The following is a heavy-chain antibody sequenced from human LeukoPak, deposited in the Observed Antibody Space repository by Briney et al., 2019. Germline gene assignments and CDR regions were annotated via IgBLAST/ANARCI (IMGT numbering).Heavy chain of an antibody. CDR2: ISGSGGST. CDR3: AKAPTGYSSGWYNY. J-gene: IGHJ4*02. CDR1: GFTFSSYA. V-gene: IGHV3-23*01. Sequence: PGGSLRLSCAASGFTFSSYAMSWVRPAPGKGLEWVSAISGSGGSTYYADSVKGRFTISRDNSKNTLYLQMNSLRAEDTAVYYCAKAPTGYSSGWYNYWGQGTLVTVSS. D-gene: IGHD6-19*01.